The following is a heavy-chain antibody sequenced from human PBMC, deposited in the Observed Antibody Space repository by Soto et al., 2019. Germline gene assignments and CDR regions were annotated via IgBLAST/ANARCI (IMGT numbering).Heavy chain of an antibody. D-gene: IGHD3-16*01. CDR1: GFTLSSSG. J-gene: IGHJ4*02. CDR3: AKDDGTGL. CDR2: TSKDGRE. Sequence: QVQLVESGGGVVQPGTSLRLSCVVSGFTLSSSGIHWVRQAPGKGLEWVAVTSKDGRERYADSVKGRFTISRDNPKNTLYLQLSSLRGEDPAVYFCAKDDGTGLWGQGTLVIVSS. V-gene: IGHV3-30*18.